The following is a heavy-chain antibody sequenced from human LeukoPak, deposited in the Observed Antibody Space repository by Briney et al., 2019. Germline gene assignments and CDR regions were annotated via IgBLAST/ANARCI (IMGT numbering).Heavy chain of an antibody. CDR1: GYSFTSYW. J-gene: IGHJ3*02. D-gene: IGHD2-2*01. CDR3: ASASVVPAAIYAFDI. Sequence: GESLKISCKGSGYSFTSYWIGWVRQMPGKGLEWMGIIYPGDSDTRYSPSFQGQVTISADKSISTAYLQWSSLKASDTAMYYCASASVVPAAIYAFDIWGQGTMVTVSS. CDR2: IYPGDSDT. V-gene: IGHV5-51*01.